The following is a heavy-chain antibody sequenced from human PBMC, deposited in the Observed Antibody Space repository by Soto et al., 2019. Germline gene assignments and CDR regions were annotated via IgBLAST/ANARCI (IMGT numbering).Heavy chain of an antibody. CDR1: GYTFTNYG. V-gene: IGHV1-18*01. J-gene: IGHJ4*02. CDR3: ARGSTDSYPGSRVFDF. D-gene: IGHD3-10*01. Sequence: GASLKVSCKASGYTFTNYGITWVRQAPGQGLEWMGWISPYNGNTNYAQKFQGRVTLTTDTSTNTAYMELRSLRAEDSAVYYCARGSTDSYPGSRVFDFWGRGTLVTVSS. CDR2: ISPYNGNT.